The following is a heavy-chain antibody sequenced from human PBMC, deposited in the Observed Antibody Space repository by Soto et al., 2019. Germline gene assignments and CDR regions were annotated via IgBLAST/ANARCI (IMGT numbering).Heavy chain of an antibody. D-gene: IGHD6-19*01. CDR2: INPSGGST. J-gene: IGHJ4*02. CDR1: GYTFTSYY. CDR3: ARDPYGWYAFDY. Sequence: ASVKVCCKSSGYTFTSYYMHWVRQAPGQGLEWMGIINPSGGSTSYAQKFQGRVTMTRDTSTSTVYMELSSLRSEDTAVYYCARDPYGWYAFDYWGQGTLVTVSS. V-gene: IGHV1-46*01.